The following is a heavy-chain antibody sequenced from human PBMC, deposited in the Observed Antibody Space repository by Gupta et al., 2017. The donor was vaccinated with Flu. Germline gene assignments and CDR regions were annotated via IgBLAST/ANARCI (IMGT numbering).Heavy chain of an antibody. CDR2: VNADGSST. V-gene: IGHV3-74*01. D-gene: IGHD2-21*02. J-gene: IGHJ4*02. CDR3: ARDLTAGFGDLPDY. CDR1: GFTFSTYW. Sequence: EVQLVESGGDLVQPGGSLRLSCTASGFTFSTYWMHWVRQIPGKGLVWVSRVNADGSSTNYADSVKGRFTISRDNAKNTLYLQMNSLRAEDTAVYYCARDLTAGFGDLPDYWGQGTLVTVSS.